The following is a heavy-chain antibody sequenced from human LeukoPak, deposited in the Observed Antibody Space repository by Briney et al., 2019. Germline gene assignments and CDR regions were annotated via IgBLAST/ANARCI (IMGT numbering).Heavy chain of an antibody. Sequence: GGSLRLSCATSGFTFSSYAMSWVRQAPGKGLEWVANINQDGSEKYYVDSVKGRFTISRDNAKNSLYLQMSSLRAEDTAVYYCARCGLSGSYYYGYFDYWGQGTLVTVSS. CDR3: ARCGLSGSYYYGYFDY. CDR1: GFTFSSYA. D-gene: IGHD3-22*01. J-gene: IGHJ4*02. CDR2: INQDGSEK. V-gene: IGHV3-7*04.